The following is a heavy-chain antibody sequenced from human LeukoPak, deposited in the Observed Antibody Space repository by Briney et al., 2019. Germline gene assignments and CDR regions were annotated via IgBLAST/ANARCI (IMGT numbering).Heavy chain of an antibody. D-gene: IGHD3-10*01. J-gene: IGHJ6*03. CDR1: GFTFSSYA. CDR3: AREEIGGDYMDV. CDR2: ISYDGSNK. V-gene: IGHV3-30*01. Sequence: GGSLRLSCAASGFTFSSYAMHWVRQAPGKGLEWVAVISYDGSNKYYADSVKGRFTISRDNSKDTLYLQMNSLRAEDTAVYYCAREEIGGDYMDVWGKGTTVIVSS.